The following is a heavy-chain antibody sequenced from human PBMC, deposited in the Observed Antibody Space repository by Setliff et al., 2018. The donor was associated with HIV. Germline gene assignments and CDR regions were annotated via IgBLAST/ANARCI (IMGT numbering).Heavy chain of an antibody. CDR2: MYCSGST. V-gene: IGHV4-39*07. Sequence: SETLSLTCTVSGGSISSSSYYWGWVRQPPGKGLEWIGSMYCSGSTYYTPSPKSRITISLDTSKNQFSLRMRSVTAADTAVYYCARVFVDTAVLRVLEYYFDSWGRGTLVTVSS. D-gene: IGHD5-18*01. CDR3: ARVFVDTAVLRVLEYYFDS. CDR1: GGSISSSSYY. J-gene: IGHJ4*02.